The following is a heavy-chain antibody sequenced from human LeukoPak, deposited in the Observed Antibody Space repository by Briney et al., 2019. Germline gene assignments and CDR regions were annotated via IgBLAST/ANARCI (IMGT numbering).Heavy chain of an antibody. J-gene: IGHJ5*02. Sequence: GASVKVSCKASGGTFSSYAISWVRQAPGQGLEWMGGIIPIFGTANYAQKFQGRVTITADESTSTAYMELSSLRSEDTAVYYCAGDQYGNCSSTSCYTAWFDPWGQGTLVTVSS. CDR2: IIPIFGTA. V-gene: IGHV1-69*13. CDR1: GGTFSSYA. D-gene: IGHD2-2*02. CDR3: AGDQYGNCSSTSCYTAWFDP.